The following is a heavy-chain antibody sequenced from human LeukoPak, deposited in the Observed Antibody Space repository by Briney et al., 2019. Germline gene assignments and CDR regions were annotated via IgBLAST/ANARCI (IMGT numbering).Heavy chain of an antibody. D-gene: IGHD5-12*01. CDR1: GDSISSSSYC. J-gene: IGHJ3*02. Sequence: PSETLSLTCTVSGDSISSSSYCWDWIRPPPGKGLEWMGNIYNSANTHYNPSLKTRITMSVDTSKKQFSLKLNSVTAADTGIYYCARHSRSGYIGYENAFDIWGQGTMVTVSS. CDR3: ARHSRSGYIGYENAFDI. V-gene: IGHV4-39*01. CDR2: IYNSANT.